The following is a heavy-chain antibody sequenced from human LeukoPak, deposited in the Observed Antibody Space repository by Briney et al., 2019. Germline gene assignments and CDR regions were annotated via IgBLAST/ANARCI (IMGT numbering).Heavy chain of an antibody. CDR3: ARGSSNVAARNNWFDP. J-gene: IGHJ5*02. CDR1: GFTFSSYA. D-gene: IGHD6-6*01. CDR2: ISGSSSYI. V-gene: IGHV3-21*01. Sequence: GGSLRLSCAASGFTFSSYAMNWVRQAPGKGLEWVSSISGSSSYIYYADSMKGRFTISRDNGKNSLYLQMNRLRAEDTAVYFCARGSSNVAARNNWFDPWGQGTLVTVSS.